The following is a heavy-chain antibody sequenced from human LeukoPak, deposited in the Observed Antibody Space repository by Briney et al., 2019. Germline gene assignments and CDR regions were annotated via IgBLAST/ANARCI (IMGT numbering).Heavy chain of an antibody. J-gene: IGHJ6*03. Sequence: GGSLRLSCAASGFTFSSYEMNWVRQAPGKGLEWVSYISSSGSTIYYADSVKGRFTISRDNSKNTLYLQMNSLRAEDTAVYYCAKTDTAMVGVYYYYYMDVWGKGTTVTVSS. D-gene: IGHD5-18*01. CDR1: GFTFSSYE. CDR2: ISSSGSTI. CDR3: AKTDTAMVGVYYYYYMDV. V-gene: IGHV3-48*03.